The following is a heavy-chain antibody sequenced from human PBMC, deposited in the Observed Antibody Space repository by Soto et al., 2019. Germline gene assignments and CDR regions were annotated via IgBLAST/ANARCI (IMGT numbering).Heavy chain of an antibody. V-gene: IGHV4-34*01. D-gene: IGHD4-17*01. Sequence: SETLSLTCAVYGGSFSGYYWSWIRQPPGKGLEWIGEINHSGSTNYNPSLKSRVTISVDTSKNQFSLKLSSVTAADTAVYYCARVTAAYGGNSFDYWGQGTLVTVSS. CDR3: ARVTAAYGGNSFDY. CDR1: GGSFSGYY. CDR2: INHSGST. J-gene: IGHJ4*02.